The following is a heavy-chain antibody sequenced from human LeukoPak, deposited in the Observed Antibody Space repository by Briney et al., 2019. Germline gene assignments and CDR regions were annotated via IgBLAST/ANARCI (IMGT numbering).Heavy chain of an antibody. CDR1: GFSFSDSP. D-gene: IGHD2/OR15-2a*01. J-gene: IGHJ4*02. Sequence: GGSLRLSCAASGFSFSDSPIHWVRQASGKGLEWVGRIRSKDQNSATAYAESVKGRFTISRDDSKNMAYLQMNSLRIEDTAVYYCAREGPRGNSQFDYWGQGTLVTVSS. CDR2: IRSKDQNSAT. V-gene: IGHV3-73*01. CDR3: AREGPRGNSQFDY.